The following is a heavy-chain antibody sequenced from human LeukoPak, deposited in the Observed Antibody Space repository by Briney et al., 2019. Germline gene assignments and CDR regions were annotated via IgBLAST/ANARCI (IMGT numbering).Heavy chain of an antibody. CDR2: ISYDGSNK. V-gene: IGHV3-30*18. D-gene: IGHD1-26*01. CDR1: GFTFSSYG. J-gene: IGHJ4*02. Sequence: GGSLRLSCAASGFTFSSYGMHWVRQAPGKGLEWVAVISYDGSNKYYADSVKGRFTISRDNSKNTLYLQMNSLRAEDTAVYYCAKDLGGPSGTHNYWGQGTLVTVSS. CDR3: AKDLGGPSGTHNY.